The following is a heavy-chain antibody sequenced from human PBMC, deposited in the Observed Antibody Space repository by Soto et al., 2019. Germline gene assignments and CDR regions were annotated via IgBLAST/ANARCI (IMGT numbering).Heavy chain of an antibody. Sequence: ASVKVSCNASGGTFTSYAINWVRQAPGQGLEWMGWMNPNSGNTGYAQKFQGRVTMTRNTSISTAYMELSSLRSEDTAVYYCARAGSWKYSGYELDYWGQGTLVTVSS. CDR1: GGTFTSYA. V-gene: IGHV1-8*02. D-gene: IGHD5-12*01. J-gene: IGHJ4*02. CDR3: ARAGSWKYSGYELDY. CDR2: MNPNSGNT.